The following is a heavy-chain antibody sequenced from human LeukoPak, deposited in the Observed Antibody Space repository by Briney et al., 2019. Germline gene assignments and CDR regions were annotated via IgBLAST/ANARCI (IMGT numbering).Heavy chain of an antibody. CDR2: ISWNSGSI. V-gene: IGHV3-9*01. Sequence: GRSLRLSCAASGFTFDDYAMHWVRQAPGKGLEWVSGISWNSGSIGYADSVKGRFTISRDNAKNSLYLQMNSLRAEDTAVYYCAKGTSIGPDIAVVDYYYYMDVWGKGTTVTVSS. J-gene: IGHJ6*03. CDR1: GFTFDDYA. CDR3: AKGTSIGPDIAVVDYYYYMDV. D-gene: IGHD2-2*01.